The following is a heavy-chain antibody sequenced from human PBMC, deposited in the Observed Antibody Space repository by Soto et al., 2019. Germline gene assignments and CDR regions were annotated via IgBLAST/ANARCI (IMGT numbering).Heavy chain of an antibody. D-gene: IGHD5-18*01. Sequence: PVGSLRLSGAASGFIFSNFWMHWVRQAPGKGLVWVSRIYSDGSGAMYADSVKGRFTISRDNAKSTLYLQMNSLRAEDTAVYYCATLNSFGSDYWGRGTLVTVSS. CDR3: ATLNSFGSDY. V-gene: IGHV3-74*03. CDR1: GFIFSNFW. CDR2: IYSDGSGA. J-gene: IGHJ4*02.